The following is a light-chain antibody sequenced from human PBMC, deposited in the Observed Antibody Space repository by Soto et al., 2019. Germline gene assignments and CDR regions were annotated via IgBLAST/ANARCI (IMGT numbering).Light chain of an antibody. CDR1: QSVSSN. V-gene: IGKV3-15*01. J-gene: IGKJ5*01. CDR3: QQYNNWPIT. CDR2: GAS. Sequence: ENVLAHSPATLSVSPGERATLSCRASQSVSSNLAWYQQKPGQAPRLLIYGASTRATGIPARFSGSGSGTEFTLTISSLQSEDFAVYYCQQYNNWPITFGQGTRLEI.